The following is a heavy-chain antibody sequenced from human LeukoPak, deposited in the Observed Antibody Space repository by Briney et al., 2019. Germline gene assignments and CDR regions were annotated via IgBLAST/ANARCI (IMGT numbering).Heavy chain of an antibody. D-gene: IGHD3-3*01. Sequence: GRSLRLSCAASGFTFSSYAMHWVRQAPGKGLEWVAVISYDGSNKYYADSVKGRFTISRDNSKNTLYLQMNSLRAEDTAVYYCARPTYCDFWSGYLDYWGQGTLVTVSS. CDR2: ISYDGSNK. V-gene: IGHV3-30-3*01. CDR3: ARPTYCDFWSGYLDY. J-gene: IGHJ4*02. CDR1: GFTFSSYA.